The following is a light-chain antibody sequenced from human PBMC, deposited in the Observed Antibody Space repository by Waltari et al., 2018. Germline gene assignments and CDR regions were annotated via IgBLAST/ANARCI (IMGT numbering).Light chain of an antibody. J-gene: IGLJ2*01. V-gene: IGLV1-36*01. CDR3: AAWDDSLKGVL. CDR1: RSNIGNNA. CDR2: ADD. Sequence: QSVLTQTPSVSEAPRQRVTIPCSGSRSNIGNNAVNWYQQVPGKAPKLLVFADDLLPSGVSDRFSGSKSGTSASLAISWLRSEDEGVYFCAAWDDSLKGVLFGGGTKLTVL.